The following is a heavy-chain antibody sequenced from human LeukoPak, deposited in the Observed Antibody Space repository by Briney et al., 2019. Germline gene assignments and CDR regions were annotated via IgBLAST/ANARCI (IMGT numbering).Heavy chain of an antibody. Sequence: ASVKVSCKASGYTFTGYYMHWVRLAPGQGLEWMGWINPNSGGTNYAQKFQGRVTMTRDTSISTAYMELSRLRSDDTAVYYCARVAGYGSGSYIDYWGQGTLVTVSS. J-gene: IGHJ4*02. CDR2: INPNSGGT. V-gene: IGHV1-2*02. CDR1: GYTFTGYY. CDR3: ARVAGYGSGSYIDY. D-gene: IGHD3-10*01.